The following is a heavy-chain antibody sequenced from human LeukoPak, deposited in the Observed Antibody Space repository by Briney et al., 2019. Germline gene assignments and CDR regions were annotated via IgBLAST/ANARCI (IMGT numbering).Heavy chain of an antibody. CDR1: GFTFSGSA. J-gene: IGHJ4*02. V-gene: IGHV3-73*01. CDR2: IRSKANSYAT. Sequence: GGSLTLSCAASGFTFSGSAMHWVRQASGKGLEWVGRIRSKANSYATAYAASVKGRFTISRDDSKNTAYLQMNSLKTEDTAVYYCTRGPVYYYDSSGYYDDYWGQGTLVTVSS. CDR3: TRGPVYYYDSSGYYDDY. D-gene: IGHD3-22*01.